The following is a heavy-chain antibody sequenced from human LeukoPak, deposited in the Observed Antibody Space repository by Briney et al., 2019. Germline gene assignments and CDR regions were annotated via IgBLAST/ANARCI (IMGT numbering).Heavy chain of an antibody. J-gene: IGHJ4*02. D-gene: IGHD2-2*01. CDR3: AKANWVSNADAVW. CDR2: ITGGGDT. CDR1: GLTFSTRA. V-gene: IGHV3-23*01. Sequence: GGSLRLSCAASGLTFSTRAMSWVRQAPARGLEWVSSITGGGDTFYADSVKGRCTLSRDDSRNTVYLQLNNLSVDDTAVYYCAKANWVSNADAVWWGQGTLVTVSS.